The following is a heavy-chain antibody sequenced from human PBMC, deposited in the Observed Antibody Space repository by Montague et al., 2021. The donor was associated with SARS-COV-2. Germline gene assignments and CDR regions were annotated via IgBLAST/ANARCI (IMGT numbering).Heavy chain of an antibody. CDR2: FYTSGST. J-gene: IGHJ5*02. D-gene: IGHD3-10*01. V-gene: IGHV4-61*02. Sequence: TLSLTCTVSGGSISSANYYWSWIRQPAGKGLEWIGRFYTSGSTNYNPSLKSRVAISADTSKNQFSLKQSSVTAADTAVYYCASTYYYASGSLFDPWGQGTLVTVSS. CDR1: GGSISSANYY. CDR3: ASTYYYASGSLFDP.